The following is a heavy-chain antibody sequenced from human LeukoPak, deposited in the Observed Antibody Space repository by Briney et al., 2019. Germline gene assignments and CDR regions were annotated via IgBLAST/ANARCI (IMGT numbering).Heavy chain of an antibody. V-gene: IGHV4-59*08. J-gene: IGHJ4*02. D-gene: IGHD6-19*01. CDR2: IYYSGST. Sequence: PSETLSLTCTVSGGSMSPYHWGWIRQPPGKGLEWTGYIYYSGSTNYNPSLKSRVTISVDTSKNQFSLKLSSVTAADTAIYYCARAVSGRFDYWGQGTLVAVSS. CDR1: GGSMSPYH. CDR3: ARAVSGRFDY.